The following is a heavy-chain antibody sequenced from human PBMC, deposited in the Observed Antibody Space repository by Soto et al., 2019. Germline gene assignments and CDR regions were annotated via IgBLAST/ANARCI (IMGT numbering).Heavy chain of an antibody. Sequence: QEQLVESGGGVVKPGGSLRLSCTASGFSFSDYYMSWIRQAPGKGLECIAYISSSGNSIYYADSVKGRFTVSRDNAKNSLYLHRNSLTAEDTAMYYCVRDDDYGGTNNWFDPWGQGTLVTVSS. CDR2: ISSSGNSI. D-gene: IGHD4-17*01. J-gene: IGHJ5*02. CDR1: GFSFSDYY. CDR3: VRDDDYGGTNNWFDP. V-gene: IGHV3-11*01.